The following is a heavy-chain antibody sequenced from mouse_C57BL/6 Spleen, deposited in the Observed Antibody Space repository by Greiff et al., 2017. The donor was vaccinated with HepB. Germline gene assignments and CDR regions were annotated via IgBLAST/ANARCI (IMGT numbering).Heavy chain of an antibody. CDR3: ARSHYYGSSPYYFDY. Sequence: VQLQQPGAELVKPGASVKLSCKASSYTFTSYWMQWVKQRPGQGLEWIGEIDPSDSYTNYNQKFKGKATLTVDTSTSTAYMQLSSLTSEDSAVYYCARSHYYGSSPYYFDYWGQGTTLTVSS. V-gene: IGHV1-50*01. J-gene: IGHJ2*01. CDR1: SYTFTSYW. CDR2: IDPSDSYT. D-gene: IGHD1-1*01.